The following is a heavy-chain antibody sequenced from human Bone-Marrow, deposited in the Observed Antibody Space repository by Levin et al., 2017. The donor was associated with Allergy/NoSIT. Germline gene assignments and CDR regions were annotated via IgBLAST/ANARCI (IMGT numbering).Heavy chain of an antibody. Sequence: SQTLSLTCSVSGTSITNFYWTWIRQSPGGQLEWNGYISYSGNSDYNPSLKGRVSISEDTSKNQLSLRLTSVTAADTATYYCACIRSGRYYGMTVWGQGTTVTVSS. V-gene: IGHV4-59*01. CDR1: GTSITNFY. J-gene: IGHJ6*02. CDR3: ACIRSGRYYGMTV. CDR2: ISYSGNS. D-gene: IGHD3-10*01.